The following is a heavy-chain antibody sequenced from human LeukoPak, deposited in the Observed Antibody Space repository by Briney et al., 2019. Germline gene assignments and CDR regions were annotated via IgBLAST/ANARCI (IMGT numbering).Heavy chain of an antibody. CDR3: ARDRGGTAYFDY. J-gene: IGHJ4*02. D-gene: IGHD3-16*01. CDR2: ISSSSSYI. CDR1: GFTFSSYS. V-gene: IGHV3-21*01. Sequence: GSLRLSCAASGFTFSSYSMNWVRQAPGKGLEWVSSISSSSSYIYYADSVKGRFTISRDNAKNSLYLQTNSLRAEDTAVYYCARDRGGTAYFDYWGQGTLVTVSS.